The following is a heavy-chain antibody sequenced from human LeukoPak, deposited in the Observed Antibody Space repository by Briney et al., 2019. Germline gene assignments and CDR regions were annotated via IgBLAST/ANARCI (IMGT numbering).Heavy chain of an antibody. CDR1: GFTFSSYW. J-gene: IGHJ5*02. V-gene: IGHV3-7*01. CDR2: IKQDGSEK. CDR3: ARDQKSSWYLWVRFDP. Sequence: GGSLRLSCAASGFTFSSYWMSWVRQAPGKGLEWVANIKQDGSEKYYVDSVKGRFTISRDNAKNSLYLQMNSLRAEDTAVYYCARDQKSSWYLWVRFDPWGQGTLVTVSS. D-gene: IGHD6-13*01.